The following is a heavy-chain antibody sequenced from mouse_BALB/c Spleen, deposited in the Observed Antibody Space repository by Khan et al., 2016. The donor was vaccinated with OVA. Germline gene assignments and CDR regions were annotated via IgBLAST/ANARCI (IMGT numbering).Heavy chain of an antibody. Sequence: QVQLKQSGAELVRPGASVKLSCKTSGYIFTSYWIHWVKQRSGQGIEWIARIYPGTDNTYYNEKLKDKATLTADKSYSTAYLQLSSLKSEDSDVYVCAREETLYYFDYWGQGTTLTVSS. CDR2: IYPGTDNT. CDR1: GYIFTSYW. V-gene: IGHV1-76*01. D-gene: IGHD1-1*01. CDR3: AREETLYYFDY. J-gene: IGHJ2*01.